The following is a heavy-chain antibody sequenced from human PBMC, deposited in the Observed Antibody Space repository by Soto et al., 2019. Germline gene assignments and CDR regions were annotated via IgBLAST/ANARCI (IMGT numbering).Heavy chain of an antibody. CDR1: GGSISSSSYY. Sequence: QLQLQESGPGLVKPSETLSLTCTVSGGSISSSSYYWGWIRQPPGKGLEWIGSIYYSGSTYYNPSLRSRVTRSVDMSKNQFSLKLSSVTAADTAVYYCARRRAGTGYYFDYWGQGTLVTVSS. CDR3: ARRRAGTGYYFDY. D-gene: IGHD6-19*01. J-gene: IGHJ4*02. CDR2: IYYSGST. V-gene: IGHV4-39*01.